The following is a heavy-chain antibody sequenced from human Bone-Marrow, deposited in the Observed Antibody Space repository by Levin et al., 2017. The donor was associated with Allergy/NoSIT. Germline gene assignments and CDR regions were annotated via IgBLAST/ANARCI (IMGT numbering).Heavy chain of an antibody. CDR2: ISGSGGST. Sequence: GESLKISCAASGFTFSSYAMTWVRQAPGKGLEWVSGISGSGGSTYYADSVKGRFTISRDNSKNTLYLQMNSLRAEDTAVYYCAKGGYCSSTSCDNNWFDPWGQGTLVTVSS. J-gene: IGHJ5*02. V-gene: IGHV3-23*01. CDR3: AKGGYCSSTSCDNNWFDP. CDR1: GFTFSSYA. D-gene: IGHD2-2*02.